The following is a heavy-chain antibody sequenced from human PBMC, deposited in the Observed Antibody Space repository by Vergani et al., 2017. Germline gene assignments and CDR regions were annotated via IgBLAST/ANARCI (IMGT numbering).Heavy chain of an antibody. CDR3: ARIDMVVVPAAMHYYYYGMDV. J-gene: IGHJ6*02. CDR2: ISAYNGNT. D-gene: IGHD2-2*01. Sequence: QVQLVQSGAEVKKPGASVKVSCKASGYTFTSYGISWVRQAPGQGLEWMGWISAYNGNTNYAQKLQGRVTMTTDTSTSTADMELRSLRSDDTAVYYWARIDMVVVPAAMHYYYYGMDVWGQGTTVTVSS. CDR1: GYTFTSYG. V-gene: IGHV1-18*01.